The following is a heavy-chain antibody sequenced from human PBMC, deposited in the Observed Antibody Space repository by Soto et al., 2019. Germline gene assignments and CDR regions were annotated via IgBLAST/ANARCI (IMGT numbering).Heavy chain of an antibody. J-gene: IGHJ4*02. V-gene: IGHV3-23*01. CDR2: ISGSGGST. Sequence: VGSLRISCAASGFTFSSYAMSWVRQAPGKGLEWVSAISGSGGSTYYADSVKGRFTISRDNSKNTLYLQMNSLRAEDTAVYYCAKDEEMATITYFDYWGQGTLVTVSS. CDR3: AKDEEMATITYFDY. CDR1: GFTFSSYA. D-gene: IGHD5-12*01.